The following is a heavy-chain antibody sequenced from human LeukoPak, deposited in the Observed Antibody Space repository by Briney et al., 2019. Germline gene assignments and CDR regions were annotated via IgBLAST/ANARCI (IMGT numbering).Heavy chain of an antibody. CDR1: GGSISSYY. Sequence: KPSETLSLTCTVSGGSISSYYWSWIRQPPGKGLEWIGYIYYSGSTKYNPSLKSRVTISGDTSKNQFSLKLSSVTAADTAVCYCATATLYCSGGSCYPNYFDYWGQGTLVTVSS. D-gene: IGHD2-15*01. J-gene: IGHJ4*02. CDR3: ATATLYCSGGSCYPNYFDY. V-gene: IGHV4-59*01. CDR2: IYYSGST.